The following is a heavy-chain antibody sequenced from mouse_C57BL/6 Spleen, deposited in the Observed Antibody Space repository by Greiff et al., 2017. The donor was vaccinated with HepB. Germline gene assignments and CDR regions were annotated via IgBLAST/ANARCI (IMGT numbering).Heavy chain of an antibody. D-gene: IGHD2-4*01. CDR1: GFTFSSYT. Sequence: ESGGGLVKPGGSLKLSCAASGFTFSSYTMSWVRQTPEKRLEWVATISGGGGNTYYPDSVKGRFTISRDNAKNTLYLQMSSLRSEDTALYYCARHRGYDYTWFAYWGQGTLVTVSA. CDR2: ISGGGGNT. CDR3: ARHRGYDYTWFAY. J-gene: IGHJ3*01. V-gene: IGHV5-9*01.